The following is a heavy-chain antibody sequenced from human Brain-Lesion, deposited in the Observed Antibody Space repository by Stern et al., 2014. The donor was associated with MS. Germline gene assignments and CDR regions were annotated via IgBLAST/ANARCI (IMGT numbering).Heavy chain of an antibody. CDR3: ATLSPGAGGNYYRHFDY. Sequence: QVQLVQSGAEVKKPGASVKVSCKVSGYTLTELSMHWVRQAPRKGLEWMGGFDPEDGETIYAQKFQGRVTMTEDTSTDTAYMELSSLRSEDTAVYYSATLSPGAGGNYYRHFDYWGQGTLVTVSS. V-gene: IGHV1-24*01. CDR2: FDPEDGET. CDR1: GYTLTELS. D-gene: IGHD1-26*01. J-gene: IGHJ4*02.